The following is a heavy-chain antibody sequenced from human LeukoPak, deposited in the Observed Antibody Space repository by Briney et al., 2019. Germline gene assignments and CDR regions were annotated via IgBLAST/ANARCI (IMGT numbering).Heavy chain of an antibody. CDR3: ARGLCGGDCYDY. D-gene: IGHD2-21*01. J-gene: IGHJ4*02. CDR1: GFTFSSYS. Sequence: GGSLRLSCAASGFTFSSYSMNWVRQAPGKGLEWVSSISSSSSYIYYADSVKGRFTISRDNAKNSLYLQMSSLRAEDTAVYYCARGLCGGDCYDYWGQGTLVTVSS. CDR2: ISSSSSYI. V-gene: IGHV3-21*01.